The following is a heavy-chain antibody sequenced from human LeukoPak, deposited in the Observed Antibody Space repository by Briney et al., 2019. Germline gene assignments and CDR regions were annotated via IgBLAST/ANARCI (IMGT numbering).Heavy chain of an antibody. CDR3: TGRNDYYMDV. CDR1: GFTFSSYS. CDR2: IRSKTNNYAT. Sequence: GGSLRLSCAASGFTFSSYSMKWVRQASGKGLEWVGHIRSKTNNYATAYVASLKDRFTISRDDSKNMAYLQMNSLKSEDTAVYYCTGRNDYYMDVWGKGTTVTVSS. J-gene: IGHJ6*03. V-gene: IGHV3-73*01.